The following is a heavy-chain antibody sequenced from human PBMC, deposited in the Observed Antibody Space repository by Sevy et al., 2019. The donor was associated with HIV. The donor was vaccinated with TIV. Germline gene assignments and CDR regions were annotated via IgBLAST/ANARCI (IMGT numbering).Heavy chain of an antibody. Sequence: GGSLRLSCAASGFIFSSYAMHWVRQAPGKGLEWVAVISYDGSNKYYADSVKGRFTISRDNSKNTLYLQMNSLRAEDTAVYYCARAEERITMIVVVNYYFDYWGQGTLVTVSS. CDR3: ARAEERITMIVVVNYYFDY. D-gene: IGHD3-22*01. V-gene: IGHV3-30-3*01. J-gene: IGHJ4*02. CDR2: ISYDGSNK. CDR1: GFIFSSYA.